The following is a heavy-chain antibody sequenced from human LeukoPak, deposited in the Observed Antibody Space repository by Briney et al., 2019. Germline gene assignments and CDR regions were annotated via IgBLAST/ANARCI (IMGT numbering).Heavy chain of an antibody. CDR2: IYPGDSDT. J-gene: IGHJ5*02. V-gene: IGHV5-51*01. D-gene: IGHD6-13*01. CDR1: GYSFTSYW. CDR3: ARSEGYSSSWYRGQDWFDP. Sequence: GESLQISCKGSGYSFTSYWIGWVRQMPGKGLEWMGIIYPGDSDTRYSPSFQGQVTISADKSISTAYLQWSSLKASDTAMYYCARSEGYSSSWYRGQDWFDPWGQGTLVTVSS.